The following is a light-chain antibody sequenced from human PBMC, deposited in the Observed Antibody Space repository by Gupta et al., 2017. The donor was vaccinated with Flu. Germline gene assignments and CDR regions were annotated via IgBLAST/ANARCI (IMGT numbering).Light chain of an antibody. V-gene: IGLV3-9*01. CDR2: RGS. J-gene: IGLJ2*01. Sequence: SSELTQPLPVSVALGQTARITCWGNNSGCKNVHWYQQKPGQRRVLVNRRGSNRPSGSPEGFSGANSGNTATLTLRRGQAGDEADYYRQVGDSSTVFGGGTKLTVL. CDR3: QVGDSSTV. CDR1: NSGCKN.